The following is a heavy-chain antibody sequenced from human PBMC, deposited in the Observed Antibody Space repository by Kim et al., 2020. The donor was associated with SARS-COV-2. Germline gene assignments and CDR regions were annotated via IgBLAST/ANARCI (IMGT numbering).Heavy chain of an antibody. Sequence: GESLKISCKASGYSFTNYWISWVRQMPGKGLEWMGRVDPRDSYTNYSPSFEGHVTFSVDRSMTTAHLQWSSLKASDSAMYYCARQDLGGSYLGSGDYWGQGTLVTVSS. CDR3: ARQDLGGSYLGSGDY. D-gene: IGHD1-26*01. CDR1: GYSFTNYW. CDR2: VDPRDSYT. J-gene: IGHJ4*02. V-gene: IGHV5-10-1*01.